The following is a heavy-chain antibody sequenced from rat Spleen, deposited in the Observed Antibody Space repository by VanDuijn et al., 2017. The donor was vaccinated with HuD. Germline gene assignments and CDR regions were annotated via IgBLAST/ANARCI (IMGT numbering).Heavy chain of an antibody. V-gene: IGHV5-31*01. J-gene: IGHJ2*01. CDR1: GFTFNNYW. CDR2: IINTGGST. CDR3: ARALTMGHYGDY. Sequence: EVQLVESGGGLVQPGRSLKLSCVASGFTFNNYWMTWIRQAPGKGLEWIASIINTGGSTYYPDSVKGRFTISRDKAKSTLYLEVNSLRTEDTATYVCARALTMGHYGDYWGQGVMVTVSS. D-gene: IGHD1-7*01.